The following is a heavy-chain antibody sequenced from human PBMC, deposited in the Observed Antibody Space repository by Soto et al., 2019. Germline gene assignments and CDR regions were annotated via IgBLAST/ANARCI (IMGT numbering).Heavy chain of an antibody. J-gene: IGHJ6*02. Sequence: SETLSLTCAVYGGSFSGYYWGWIRQPPGKGLEWIGEINHSGSTNYNPSLKSRVTISVDTSKNQFSLKLSSVTAADTAVYYCARLLRQQLVQYYYYYGMDVWGQGTTVTVSS. CDR2: INHSGST. V-gene: IGHV4-34*01. CDR1: GGSFSGYY. D-gene: IGHD6-13*01. CDR3: ARLLRQQLVQYYYYYGMDV.